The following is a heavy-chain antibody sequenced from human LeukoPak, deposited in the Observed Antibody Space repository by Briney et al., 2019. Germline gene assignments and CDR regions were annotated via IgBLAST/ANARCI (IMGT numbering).Heavy chain of an antibody. J-gene: IGHJ4*02. Sequence: SETLSLTCAVYGGSFSGYYWSWIRQPPGKGLECIGEINHSGGTNYNPSLKSRVTISVDTSKNQFSLKLTSLNAADRAVYYCARGGTYYYDSSGYYHTYWGQGTLVTVSS. CDR2: INHSGGT. V-gene: IGHV4-34*01. CDR1: GGSFSGYY. CDR3: ARGGTYYYDSSGYYHTY. D-gene: IGHD3-22*01.